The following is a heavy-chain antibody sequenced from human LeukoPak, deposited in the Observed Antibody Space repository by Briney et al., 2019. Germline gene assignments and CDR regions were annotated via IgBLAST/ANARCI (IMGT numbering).Heavy chain of an antibody. CDR3: ARGYDFWSGYWSHSDY. J-gene: IGHJ4*02. Sequence: GVSLRLSCAASGFTFSSYAMHWLRQAPGKGLEYVSAISSNGGSTYYANSVKGRFTISRDNSKNTLYLQMGSLRAEDMAVYYCARGYDFWSGYWSHSDYWGQGTLVTVSS. V-gene: IGHV3-64*01. CDR2: ISSNGGST. CDR1: GFTFSSYA. D-gene: IGHD3-3*01.